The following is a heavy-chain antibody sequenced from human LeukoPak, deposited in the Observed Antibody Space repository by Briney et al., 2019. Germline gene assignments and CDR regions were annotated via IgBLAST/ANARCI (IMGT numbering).Heavy chain of an antibody. J-gene: IGHJ3*01. D-gene: IGHD5-12*01. V-gene: IGHV3-11*03. CDR3: ARASDYDSERIAIDAFDV. Sequence: PGGSLRLSCAASGFTVSDDYMRWIRQAPGKGLEWVSYISSSSSYTNYADSVKGRFTISRDNAKNSLYLQMNSLRAEDTAVYYCARASDYDSERIAIDAFDVWGQGTMVTVSS. CDR2: ISSSSSYT. CDR1: GFTVSDDY.